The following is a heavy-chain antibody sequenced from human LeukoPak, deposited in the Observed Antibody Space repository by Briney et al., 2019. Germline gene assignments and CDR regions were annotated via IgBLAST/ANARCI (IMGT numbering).Heavy chain of an antibody. Sequence: PSETLSLTCTVFGGSISSGGYYWSWIRQPAGKGLEWIGRIYTSGNTYYNPSLKSRVTISVDTSKNQFSLNLTSVTAADTAVYYCARAMSIAARLQTIFDYWGQGTLVTVSS. V-gene: IGHV4-61*02. J-gene: IGHJ4*02. D-gene: IGHD6-6*01. CDR2: IYTSGNT. CDR3: ARAMSIAARLQTIFDY. CDR1: GGSISSGGYY.